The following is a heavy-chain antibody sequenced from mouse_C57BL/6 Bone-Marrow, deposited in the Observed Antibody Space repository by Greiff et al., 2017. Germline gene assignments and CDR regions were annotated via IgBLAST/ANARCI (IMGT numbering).Heavy chain of an antibody. CDR1: GYTFTSYW. CDR3: ARAGGMIKAYFDV. CDR2: SDPNSGGT. V-gene: IGHV1-72*01. J-gene: IGHJ1*03. D-gene: IGHD2-3*01. Sequence: QVQLQQPGAELVKPGASVKLSCKASGYTFTSYWMHWVKQRPGRGLEWIGRSDPNSGGTKYNEKFKSKATLTVDKPSSTAYMQLSSRTSEDSAVYYCARAGGMIKAYFDVWGTGTTVTVSS.